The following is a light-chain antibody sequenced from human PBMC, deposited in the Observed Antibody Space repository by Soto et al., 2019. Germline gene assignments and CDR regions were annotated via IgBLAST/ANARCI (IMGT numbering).Light chain of an antibody. Sequence: EIVMTQSPATLSVSPGERATLSCRATESVSSNLAWYQQKPGQAPRLLIYAASTRATGIPARFSGSGSGTEFTLTISSLQPEDVAVYYCQQYDNCPPWTFGQGTKVEVK. CDR2: AAS. J-gene: IGKJ1*01. CDR1: ESVSSN. CDR3: QQYDNCPPWT. V-gene: IGKV3-15*01.